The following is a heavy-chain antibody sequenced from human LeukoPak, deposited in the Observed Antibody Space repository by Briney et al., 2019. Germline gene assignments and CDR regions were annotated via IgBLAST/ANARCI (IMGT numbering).Heavy chain of an antibody. V-gene: IGHV3-30*04. Sequence: GGSLRLSCAASGFTFSSYAMHWVRQAPGKGLEWVAVISYDGSNKKYADSVKGRFTISRDNAKNSLYLQMNSLRAEDTAVYYCARDRYSGSYPLDYWGQGTLVTVSS. CDR1: GFTFSSYA. CDR2: ISYDGSNK. CDR3: ARDRYSGSYPLDY. J-gene: IGHJ4*02. D-gene: IGHD1-26*01.